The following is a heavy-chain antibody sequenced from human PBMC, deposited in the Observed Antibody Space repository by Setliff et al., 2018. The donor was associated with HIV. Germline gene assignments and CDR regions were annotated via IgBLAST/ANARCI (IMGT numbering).Heavy chain of an antibody. V-gene: IGHV4-39*07. Sequence: SETLSLTCTVSGDSFNFNYYYWVWIRQPPGKGLEWIGRIYTSGSTNYNPSLKSRVTISVDTSKNQFSLKLSSVTAADTAVYSCARATPFVVVSAAPNYYYYMDVWGKGTTVTVSS. CDR3: ARATPFVVVSAAPNYYYYMDV. D-gene: IGHD2-2*01. CDR1: GDSFNFNYYY. CDR2: IYTSGST. J-gene: IGHJ6*03.